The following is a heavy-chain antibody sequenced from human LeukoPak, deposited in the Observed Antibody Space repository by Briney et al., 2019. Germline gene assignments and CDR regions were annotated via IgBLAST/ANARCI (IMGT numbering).Heavy chain of an antibody. CDR1: GGSISGYY. D-gene: IGHD2-15*01. Sequence: SETLSLTCSVSGGSISGYYWSWIRQPPGKGLEWIGYIHYSGSTNYNPSLKSRVTISLDMSKNEFSLKLNSVNAADTAVYYCARTRDLVAVSGRRGGYFDYWGQETLVTVSS. J-gene: IGHJ4*02. CDR2: IHYSGST. CDR3: ARTRDLVAVSGRRGGYFDY. V-gene: IGHV4-59*08.